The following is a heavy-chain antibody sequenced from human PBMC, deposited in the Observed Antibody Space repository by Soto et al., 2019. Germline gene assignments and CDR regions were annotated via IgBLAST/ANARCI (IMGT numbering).Heavy chain of an antibody. V-gene: IGHV4-59*01. CDR3: ARGVATIGP. J-gene: IGHJ5*02. CDR2: IYYSGST. Sequence: QVQLQESGPRLVKPSETLSLTCTVSGDSISSYYWSWIRQPPGKGLEWIGYIYYSGSTNYNPSLTSRLTISVDTPKNQFSLKLTSVTAADTAVYYCARGVATIGPWGQGTLVTVSS. D-gene: IGHD5-12*01. CDR1: GDSISSYY.